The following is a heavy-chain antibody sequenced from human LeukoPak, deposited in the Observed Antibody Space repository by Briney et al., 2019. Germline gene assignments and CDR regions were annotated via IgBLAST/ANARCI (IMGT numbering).Heavy chain of an antibody. J-gene: IGHJ4*02. D-gene: IGHD5-18*01. CDR1: GFTFSSYS. CDR2: ISSSSSYI. V-gene: IGHV3-21*01. CDR3: AREPLRGAMVHFDY. Sequence: PGGSLRLSCAASGFTFSSYSMNWVRQAPGKGLEWVSSISSSSSYIYYADSVKGRFTIPRDNAKNSLYLQMNSLRAEDTAVYYCAREPLRGAMVHFDYWGQGTLVTVSS.